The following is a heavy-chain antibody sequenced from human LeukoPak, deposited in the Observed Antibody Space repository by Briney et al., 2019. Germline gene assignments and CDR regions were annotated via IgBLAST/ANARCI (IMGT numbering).Heavy chain of an antibody. CDR3: ARDTHYGGNENWFDP. D-gene: IGHD4-23*01. CDR1: GGSISSGGYY. V-gene: IGHV4-30-2*01. J-gene: IGHJ5*02. Sequence: SETLSLTCTVSGGSISSGGYYWSWIRQPPGKGLEWIGFIYDSGSTSYNSSLKSRVAISVDRSKNQFSLTLSSVTAADTAVYYCARDTHYGGNENWFDPWGQGTLVTVSS. CDR2: IYDSGST.